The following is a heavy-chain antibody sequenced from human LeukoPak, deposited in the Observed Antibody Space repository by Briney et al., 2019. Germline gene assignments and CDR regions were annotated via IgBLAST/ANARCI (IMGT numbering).Heavy chain of an antibody. D-gene: IGHD2-2*01. CDR1: GFTFSSHN. J-gene: IGHJ6*03. Sequence: PGGSLRLSCAASGFTFSSHNMNWVRQAPGKGLEWVSYISSSSTTIYQADSVKGRFTISRDNAKNSMYLQMNSLRAEDTAVYYCARALSYCSSTSCSLYYYYYYMDAWGKGTTVTVSS. CDR2: ISSSSTTI. CDR3: ARALSYCSSTSCSLYYYYYYMDA. V-gene: IGHV3-48*01.